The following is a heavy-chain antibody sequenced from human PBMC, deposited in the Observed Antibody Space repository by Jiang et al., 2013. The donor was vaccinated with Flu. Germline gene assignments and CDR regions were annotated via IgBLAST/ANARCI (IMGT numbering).Heavy chain of an antibody. CDR2: VNPNSGGT. CDR3: ARVYDFGGVRNVFDI. D-gene: IGHD3-3*01. V-gene: IGHV1-2*02. J-gene: IGHJ3*02. CDR1: GYTFTELL. Sequence: ASGYTFTELLYRTGCDRPLDKGLSGWGWVNPNSGGTKYAQQFQGRVTMTRDTSISTAYMELNSLTSDDTAMYYCARVYDFGGVRNVFDIWGQGTMVTVSS.